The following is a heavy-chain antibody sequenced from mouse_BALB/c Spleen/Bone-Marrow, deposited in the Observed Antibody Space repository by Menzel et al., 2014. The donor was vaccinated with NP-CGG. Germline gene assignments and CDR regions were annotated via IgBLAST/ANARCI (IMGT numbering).Heavy chain of an antibody. CDR1: GYTFXSYW. V-gene: IGHV1S22*01. J-gene: IGHJ4*01. CDR3: TREVRRYAMDY. Sequence: GSELVRPGASVKLSCKASGYTFXSYWMHWVKQRPGQGLEWIGNIYPGSGSTNYDEKFKSKATLTVDTSSSTAYMQLSSLTSEDSAVYYCTREVRRYAMDYWGQGTSVTVSS. D-gene: IGHD2-14*01. CDR2: IYPGSGST.